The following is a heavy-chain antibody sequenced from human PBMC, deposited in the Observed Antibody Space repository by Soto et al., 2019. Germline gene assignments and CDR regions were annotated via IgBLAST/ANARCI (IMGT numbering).Heavy chain of an antibody. Sequence: GGSLRLSCAASGFTISSYWMHWVRQAPGKGLVWVSRINSDESSTDYADSVKGRFTISRDNAKNTLYLQMNGLRAEDTAVYYCAKDLHYYDSSGYYYWGQGTLVTVSS. CDR3: AKDLHYYDSSGYYY. J-gene: IGHJ4*02. V-gene: IGHV3-74*01. CDR1: GFTISSYW. CDR2: INSDESST. D-gene: IGHD3-22*01.